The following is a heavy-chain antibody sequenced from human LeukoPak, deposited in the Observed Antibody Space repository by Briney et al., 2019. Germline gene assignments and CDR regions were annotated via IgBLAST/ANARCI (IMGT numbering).Heavy chain of an antibody. V-gene: IGHV3-21*01. Sequence: GGSLRLSCAASGFTLSSYSMNWVRQAPGKGLEWVSSISSSSSYIYYADSVKGRFTISRDNAKNSLYLQMNSLRAEDTAVYYCARAMGYGDYEDYWGQGTLVTVSS. D-gene: IGHD4-17*01. CDR1: GFTLSSYS. CDR3: ARAMGYGDYEDY. J-gene: IGHJ4*02. CDR2: ISSSSSYI.